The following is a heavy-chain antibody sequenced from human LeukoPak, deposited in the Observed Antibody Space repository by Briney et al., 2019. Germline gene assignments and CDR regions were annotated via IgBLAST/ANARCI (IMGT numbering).Heavy chain of an antibody. CDR3: ARDRSFGVVIINYYYYYMDV. J-gene: IGHJ6*03. Sequence: ASVKVSCKASGYTFTSYGISWVRQAPGQGLEWMGWISAYNGNTNYAQKLRGRVTMTTDTSTSTAYMELRSLRSDDTAVYYCARDRSFGVVIINYYYYYMDVWGKGTTVTVSS. D-gene: IGHD3-3*01. CDR1: GYTFTSYG. V-gene: IGHV1-18*01. CDR2: ISAYNGNT.